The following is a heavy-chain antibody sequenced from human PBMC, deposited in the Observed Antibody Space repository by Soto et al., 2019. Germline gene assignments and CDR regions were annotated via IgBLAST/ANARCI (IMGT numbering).Heavy chain of an antibody. CDR3: ARWTVSANSWFDP. Sequence: EVQLVESGGGSVLPGGSLRLSCAASGFTFSSYWMTWVRQAPGKGLEWVANIRQDGGQIDYVDSVKGRFTISRDNAKNSLYLQMNSLRAEDTAVYYCARWTVSANSWFDPWGQGTLVTVSS. CDR2: IRQDGGQI. J-gene: IGHJ5*02. CDR1: GFTFSSYW. D-gene: IGHD2-8*01. V-gene: IGHV3-7*05.